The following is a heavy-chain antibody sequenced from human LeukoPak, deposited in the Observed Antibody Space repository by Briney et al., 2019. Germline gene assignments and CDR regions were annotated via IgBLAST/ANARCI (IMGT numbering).Heavy chain of an antibody. Sequence: SETLSLTCTVSGGSISSGDYYWSWICQPPGKGLEWIGYIYYSGSTYYNPSLKSRVTISVDTSKNQFSLKLSSVTAADTAVYYCAIITGGYIDYWGQGTLVTVSS. CDR2: IYYSGST. V-gene: IGHV4-30-4*08. J-gene: IGHJ4*02. CDR3: AIITGGYIDY. CDR1: GGSISSGDYY. D-gene: IGHD2-8*02.